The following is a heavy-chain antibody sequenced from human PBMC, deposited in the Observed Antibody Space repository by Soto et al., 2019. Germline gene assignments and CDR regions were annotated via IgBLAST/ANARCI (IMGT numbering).Heavy chain of an antibody. CDR3: ALIPLEYSSSGPPGY. CDR1: GFTFSSYG. J-gene: IGHJ4*02. Sequence: QVQLVESGGGVVQPGRSLRLSCAASGFTFSSYGMHWVRQAPGKGLEWVAVIWYDGSNKYYADSVKGRFTISRDNSKNALYLQMNCLRAEDTAVYYCALIPLEYSSSGPPGYWGQGTLVTVSS. D-gene: IGHD6-6*01. V-gene: IGHV3-33*01. CDR2: IWYDGSNK.